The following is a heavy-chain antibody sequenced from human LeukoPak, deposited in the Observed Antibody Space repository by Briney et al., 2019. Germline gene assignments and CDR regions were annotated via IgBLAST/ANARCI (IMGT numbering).Heavy chain of an antibody. CDR2: ISYDGSTK. V-gene: IGHV3-30*18. J-gene: IGHJ3*02. D-gene: IGHD6-25*01. CDR3: AKESSEDAFDI. CDR1: GFTFSTYG. Sequence: GGSLRLSCTASGFTFSTYGMHWVRQAPGKGLEWVTLISYDGSTKYYSDSVKGRFTLSRDNSKNTLYLQMNSLRAEDTALYYCAKESSEDAFDIWGQGTMVTVSS.